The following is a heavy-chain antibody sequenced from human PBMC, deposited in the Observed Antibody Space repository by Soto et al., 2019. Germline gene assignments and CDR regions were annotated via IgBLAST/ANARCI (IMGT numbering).Heavy chain of an antibody. CDR3: AKVLEPSLGVTRGFYGS. D-gene: IGHD3-10*01. Sequence: GGSLRLSCVASGFTFRRYAMSWVRQAPGKGLEWVSVISGSDATTKYAVSVEGRFTISRDNSQNTLYLQMNSLRDDDTAVYFCAKVLEPSLGVTRGFYGSWGQGTLVTVSS. CDR2: ISGSDATT. V-gene: IGHV3-23*01. J-gene: IGHJ5*02. CDR1: GFTFRRYA.